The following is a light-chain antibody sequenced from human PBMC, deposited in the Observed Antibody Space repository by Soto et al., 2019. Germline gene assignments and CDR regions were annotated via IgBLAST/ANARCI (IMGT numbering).Light chain of an antibody. CDR1: QSVSSN. Sequence: EIVMTQSPATLSVSPGERATLSCRASQSVSSNLAWYQQKPGQAPRLLIYGASTRATGIPARFSGSGSGTEFILTISSLLSEDFAVYYCQQYNNWPGFGGGTKVEIK. J-gene: IGKJ4*01. CDR2: GAS. CDR3: QQYNNWPG. V-gene: IGKV3-15*01.